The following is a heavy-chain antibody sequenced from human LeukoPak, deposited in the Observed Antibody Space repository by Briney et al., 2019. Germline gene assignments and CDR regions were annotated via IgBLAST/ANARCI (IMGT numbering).Heavy chain of an antibody. V-gene: IGHV1-18*01. J-gene: IGHJ5*02. CDR1: GYTFTNYG. CDR2: TSAYNGDT. CDR3: ARDACVSCGGDCCHDP. D-gene: IGHD2-21*02. Sequence: ATVKVSCKASGYTFTNYGISWVRQAPGQGLEWMAWTSAYNGDTRYAQKFQGRVILTTDTSTTTAYMELRNLRSDDTAVYYCARDACVSCGGDCCHDPWGQGTLITVSS.